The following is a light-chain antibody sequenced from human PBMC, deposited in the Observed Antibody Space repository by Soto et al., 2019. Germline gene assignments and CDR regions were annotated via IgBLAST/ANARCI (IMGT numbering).Light chain of an antibody. CDR3: QQYGYSRT. V-gene: IGKV3-20*01. Sequence: EIVLTQSPGTLSLSPGERAALSCRASQSLSGSYLAWYQQKPGQAPRLLIYGASSRAARIPDRFSGSGSGTDFTLTISRLEPEDFAVYYCQQYGYSRTFGQGTKVEIK. CDR2: GAS. CDR1: QSLSGSY. J-gene: IGKJ1*01.